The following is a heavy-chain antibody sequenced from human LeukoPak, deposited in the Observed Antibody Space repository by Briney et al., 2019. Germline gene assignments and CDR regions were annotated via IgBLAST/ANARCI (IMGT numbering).Heavy chain of an antibody. CDR1: GGSFSGYY. CDR2: IYYSGST. J-gene: IGHJ4*02. CDR3: ATVGASHYGDWYFAY. Sequence: PSETLSLTCAVYGGSFSGYYWSWIRQPPGKGLEWIGSIYYSGSTYYSPSLKSRVTISVDTSKNQFSLKLSSVTAADTAVYYCATVGASHYGDWYFAYWGQRTLVTVSS. V-gene: IGHV4-34*01. D-gene: IGHD4-17*01.